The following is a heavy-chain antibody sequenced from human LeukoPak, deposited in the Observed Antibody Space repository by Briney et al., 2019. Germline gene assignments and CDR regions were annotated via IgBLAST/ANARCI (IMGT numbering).Heavy chain of an antibody. Sequence: ASVKVSCKASGYTFTDYLTHWVRQAPRQGLEYMGWINANSGGTNYAQKFQGRVKMTRDTSINTVSMELSRLRSDDTAVYYCGRDLATSATWELDYWGQGTLVTVSS. V-gene: IGHV1-2*02. CDR1: GYTFTDYL. CDR3: GRDLATSATWELDY. D-gene: IGHD6-25*01. CDR2: INANSGGT. J-gene: IGHJ4*02.